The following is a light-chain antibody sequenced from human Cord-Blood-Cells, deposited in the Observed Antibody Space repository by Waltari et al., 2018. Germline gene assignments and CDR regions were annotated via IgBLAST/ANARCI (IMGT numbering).Light chain of an antibody. J-gene: IGLJ2*01. CDR2: DVS. CDR1: SSDVGGYNY. Sequence: QSALTKPASVSGSPGQSITIPCTGTSSDVGGYNYVSWYQQNPGKAPKLMIYDVSNRPSGVSNRFSGAKSGNTASLTISGLQAEDEADYYCSSYTSSSTVVFGGGTKLTVL. CDR3: SSYTSSSTVV. V-gene: IGLV2-14*01.